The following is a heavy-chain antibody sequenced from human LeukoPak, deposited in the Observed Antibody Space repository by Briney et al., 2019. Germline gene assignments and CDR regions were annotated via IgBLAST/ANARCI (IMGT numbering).Heavy chain of an antibody. CDR3: ARGYSSSKPRSWYDY. CDR2: IYYSGST. J-gene: IGHJ4*02. D-gene: IGHD6-13*01. Sequence: PSETLSLTCTVSGGSISSYYWSWIRQPPGKGLEWIGYIYYSGSTNYNPSLKSRVTISVDTSKNQFSLKLSSVTAADTAVYYCARGYSSSKPRSWYDYWGQGTLVTVSS. CDR1: GGSISSYY. V-gene: IGHV4-59*08.